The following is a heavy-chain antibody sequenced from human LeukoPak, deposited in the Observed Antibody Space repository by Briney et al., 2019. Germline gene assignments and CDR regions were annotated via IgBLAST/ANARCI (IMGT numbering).Heavy chain of an antibody. CDR2: ISYDGVNK. V-gene: IGHV3-30*18. D-gene: IGHD3-9*01. Sequence: QPGRSLRLSCAASGFTFSSYGMHWVRQAPGKGLEWVAVISYDGVNKYYSDSVKGRFTISRDNSKTTLYLQMNSLRAEDTAVYYCAKGNDILTGPIDYWGQGTLVTVSS. CDR3: AKGNDILTGPIDY. CDR1: GFTFSSYG. J-gene: IGHJ4*02.